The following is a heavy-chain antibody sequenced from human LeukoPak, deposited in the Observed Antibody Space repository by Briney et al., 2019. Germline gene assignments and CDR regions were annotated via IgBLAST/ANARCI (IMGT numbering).Heavy chain of an antibody. V-gene: IGHV1-69*06. CDR1: GYTFTSYG. Sequence: ASVKVSCKASGYTFTSYGISWVRQAPGQGLEWMGGIIPIFGTANYAQKFQGRVTITADKSTSTAYMELSSLRSEDTAVYYCARYRDGYNLGAQIFDYWGQGALVTVSS. D-gene: IGHD5-24*01. CDR2: IIPIFGTA. CDR3: ARYRDGYNLGAQIFDY. J-gene: IGHJ4*02.